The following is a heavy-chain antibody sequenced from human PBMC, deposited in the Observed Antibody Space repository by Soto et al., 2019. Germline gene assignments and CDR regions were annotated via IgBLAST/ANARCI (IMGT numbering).Heavy chain of an antibody. J-gene: IGHJ5*02. D-gene: IGHD3-3*01. CDR1: GGSISNYY. Sequence: SETLSLTCTVSGGSISNYYWSWIRQPPGKGLEWIGYIYYSGSTYYNPSLKSRVTISVDASKNQFSLKLSSVTAADTAVYYCARGEVLRFLEWPHWFDPWGQGTLVTVSS. CDR3: ARGEVLRFLEWPHWFDP. V-gene: IGHV4-59*08. CDR2: IYYSGST.